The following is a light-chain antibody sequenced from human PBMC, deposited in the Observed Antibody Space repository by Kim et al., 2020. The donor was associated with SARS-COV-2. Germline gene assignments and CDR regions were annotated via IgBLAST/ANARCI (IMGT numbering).Light chain of an antibody. V-gene: IGLV4-69*01. Sequence: APSTLTCPLGSGRSSNAIAWHQHQPQTGRGYLMILNNDGSHTKGDGNPDRFSASSSGAERFLTISSLQSEDEADYYCQTWGTGVLVFGGGTQLTVL. CDR2: LNNDGSH. CDR3: QTWGTGVLV. J-gene: IGLJ2*01. CDR1: SGRSSNA.